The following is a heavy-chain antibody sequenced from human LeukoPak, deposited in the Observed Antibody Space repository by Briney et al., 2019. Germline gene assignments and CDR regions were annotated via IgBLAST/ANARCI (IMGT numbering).Heavy chain of an antibody. CDR1: GGSISSYY. CDR2: IYYSGST. J-gene: IGHJ4*02. V-gene: IGHV4-59*01. Sequence: SETLSLTCTVSGGSISSYYWSWIRQPPWKGLEWIGYIYYSGSTNYNPSLKSRVTISVDTSKNQFSLKLSSVTAADTAVYYCAREGSIGGYDFDYWGQGTLVTVSS. CDR3: AREGSIGGYDFDY. D-gene: IGHD5-12*01.